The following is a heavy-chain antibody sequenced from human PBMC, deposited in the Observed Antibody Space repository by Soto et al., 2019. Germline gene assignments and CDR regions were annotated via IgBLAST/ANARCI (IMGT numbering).Heavy chain of an antibody. CDR2: IVSVFGRP. V-gene: IGHV1-69*13. Sequence: SVKVSCKASGGSFSNFGISSGRQAPGQGLEGMGGIVSVFGRPNYAQRFLGRLTITADESTSTGYMELISLRSDDTAVYYCAREGSGYNFWGQGTQVTVSS. CDR3: AREGSGYNF. J-gene: IGHJ4*02. CDR1: GGSFSNFG. D-gene: IGHD5-18*01.